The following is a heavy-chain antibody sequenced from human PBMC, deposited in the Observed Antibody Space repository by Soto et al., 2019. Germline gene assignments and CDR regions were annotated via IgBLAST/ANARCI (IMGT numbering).Heavy chain of an antibody. CDR1: GFTFSSYS. D-gene: IGHD2-2*02. J-gene: IGHJ4*02. Sequence: EVQLVESGGGLVKPGGSLRLSCAASGFTFSSYSMNWVRQAPGKGLEWVSSISSSSSYIYYADSVKGRFTISRDNAKNSLYLQMNSLRAEDTAVYYCVRAHCMGTSCYTLGYWGPGTLVTVAS. CDR3: VRAHCMGTSCYTLGY. CDR2: ISSSSSYI. V-gene: IGHV3-21*01.